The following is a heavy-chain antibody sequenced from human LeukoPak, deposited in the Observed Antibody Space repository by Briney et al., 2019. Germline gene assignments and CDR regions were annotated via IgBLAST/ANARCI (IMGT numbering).Heavy chain of an antibody. CDR2: IYYSGST. CDR3: ARGDAYYDILTGYYPSYGMDV. CDR1: GGSISSSSYY. Sequence: SETLSLTCTVSGGSISSSSYYWGWIRQPPGKGLEWIGSIYYSGSTYYNPSLKSQVTISVDTSKNQFSLKLSSVTAADTAVYYCARGDAYYDILTGYYPSYGMDVWGQGTTVTVSS. J-gene: IGHJ6*02. D-gene: IGHD3-9*01. V-gene: IGHV4-39*01.